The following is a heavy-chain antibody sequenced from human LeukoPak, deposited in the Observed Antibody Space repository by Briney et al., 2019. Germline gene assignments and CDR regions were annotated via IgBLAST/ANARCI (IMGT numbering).Heavy chain of an antibody. V-gene: IGHV3-21*01. CDR2: ISSSSSYI. D-gene: IGHD3-22*01. J-gene: IGHJ4*02. CDR3: ARNRDFYDSSGSVPLDY. CDR1: GFTFSSYS. Sequence: PGGSLRLSCAASGFTFSSYSMNWVRQAPGKGLEWVSSISSSSSYIYYADSVKGRFTISRDNAKNSLFLQMSSLRADDTAVYCARNRDFYDSSGSVPLDYWGQGILVTVSS.